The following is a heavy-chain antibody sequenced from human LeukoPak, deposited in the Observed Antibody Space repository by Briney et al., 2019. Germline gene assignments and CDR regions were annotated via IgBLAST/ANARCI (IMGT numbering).Heavy chain of an antibody. CDR1: GFTFSSYA. Sequence: GGSLRLSCAASGFTFSSYAMSWVRQAPGKGLEWVSAISGSGGSTYYADSVKGRFTISRDNSKNSLYLQMNSLRTEDTALYYCAKDIGQWFGELYLDYWGQGTLVTVSS. J-gene: IGHJ4*02. CDR2: ISGSGGST. D-gene: IGHD3-10*01. V-gene: IGHV3-23*01. CDR3: AKDIGQWFGELYLDY.